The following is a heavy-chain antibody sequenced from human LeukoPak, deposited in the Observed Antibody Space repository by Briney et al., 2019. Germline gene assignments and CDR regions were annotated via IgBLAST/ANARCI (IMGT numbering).Heavy chain of an antibody. CDR3: TKASAARCIGVFCYPFGH. Sequence: GGSLRLSCAASGFTFSSYEMNRVRQAPGKGLEGVSYISSSGSTIYYADSVKGRFTISRDNSKNILYLQMNSLRVEDTAVYYCTKASAARCIGVFCYPFGHWGQGTLVTVSS. V-gene: IGHV3-48*03. D-gene: IGHD2-15*01. CDR2: ISSSGSTI. CDR1: GFTFSSYE. J-gene: IGHJ4*02.